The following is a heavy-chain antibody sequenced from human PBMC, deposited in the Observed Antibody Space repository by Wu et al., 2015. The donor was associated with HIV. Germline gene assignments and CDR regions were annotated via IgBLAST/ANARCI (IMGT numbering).Heavy chain of an antibody. V-gene: IGHV1-2*02. D-gene: IGHD3-22*01. Sequence: QVQLVQSGAEVKKPGASVKVSCKASGYTFTGYYIHWVRQAPGQGLEWVGWINPNSGATNYAQKFQGRVTMTRDTSITTAYMDLISLRSDDTAVYYCVRDLDPFGSYYDTNGVFWGQGTLVSVSS. CDR2: INPNSGAT. CDR1: GYTFTGYY. CDR3: VRDLDPFGSYYDTNGVF. J-gene: IGHJ4*02.